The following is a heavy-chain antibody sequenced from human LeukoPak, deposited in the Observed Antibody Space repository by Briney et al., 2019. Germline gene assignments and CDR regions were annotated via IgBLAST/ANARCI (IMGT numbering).Heavy chain of an antibody. Sequence: PGGSLRLSCAASGFTFSSYWMSWVRQAPGKGLEWVANIKQDGSEKYYVDSVKGRFTISRDNAKNSLYLQMNSLRAEDTALYYCARGPTNYYDSSGYRDHFDYWGQGTLVTVSS. J-gene: IGHJ4*02. D-gene: IGHD3-22*01. V-gene: IGHV3-7*03. CDR2: IKQDGSEK. CDR1: GFTFSSYW. CDR3: ARGPTNYYDSSGYRDHFDY.